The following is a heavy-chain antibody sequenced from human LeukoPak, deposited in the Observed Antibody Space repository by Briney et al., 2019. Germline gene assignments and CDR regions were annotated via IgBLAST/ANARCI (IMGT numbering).Heavy chain of an antibody. CDR1: GFTFSNAW. J-gene: IGHJ1*01. CDR3: AKDSSRDGGDSDGHFQH. CDR2: ISNSGART. D-gene: IGHD2-21*01. V-gene: IGHV3-23*01. Sequence: PGGSLRLSCAASGFTFSNAWMSWVRQAPGKGLEWVSIISNSGARTYYADSVKGRFTISRDNSRDTLYLQMNSLRAEDTALYFCAKDSSRDGGDSDGHFQHWGQGTLVTVST.